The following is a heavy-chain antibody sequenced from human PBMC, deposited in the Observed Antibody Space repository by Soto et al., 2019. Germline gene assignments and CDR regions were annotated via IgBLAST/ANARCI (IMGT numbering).Heavy chain of an antibody. CDR3: ARVGGEMATRQKRKNYSQNCYGMDG. CDR2: IYYSGST. CDR1: GGSITSSSYY. V-gene: IGHV4-39*01. D-gene: IGHD1-7*01. J-gene: IGHJ6*02. Sequence: PSETLSLTCTVSGGSITSSSYYWGWIRQPPGKGLEWIGNIYYSGSTYYNPSLKSRVTISVDTSKTQFSLKLSSVTAADTAVYYCARVGGEMATRQKRKNYSQNCYGMDGWGQGNTVTVSS.